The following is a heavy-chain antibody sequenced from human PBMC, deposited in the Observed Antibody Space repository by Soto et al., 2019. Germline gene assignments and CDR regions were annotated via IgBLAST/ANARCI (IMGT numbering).Heavy chain of an antibody. CDR3: ARERATIFGVVAWFDP. D-gene: IGHD3-3*01. Sequence: PXESLRLSCAVSRFTFGSYWMNWVRLIPGKGLEWVAYIKPDGSATYYVDSVKGRFTISRDNAKNSLYLQMNSLRAEDTAVYYCARERATIFGVVAWFDPWGQGTLVTVSS. V-gene: IGHV3-7*01. J-gene: IGHJ5*02. CDR2: IKPDGSAT. CDR1: RFTFGSYW.